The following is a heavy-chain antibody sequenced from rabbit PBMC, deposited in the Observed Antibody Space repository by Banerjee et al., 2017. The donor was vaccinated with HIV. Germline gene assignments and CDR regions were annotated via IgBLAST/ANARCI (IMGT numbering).Heavy chain of an antibody. V-gene: IGHV1S45*01. J-gene: IGHJ4*01. CDR1: GFDFSSYY. CDR3: ARDLAGAIGWNFNL. D-gene: IGHD4-1*01. Sequence: QEQLKESGGGLVQPGGSLKLTCTVSGFDFSSYYMCWVRQAPGKGLEWIACIYTSSGSTYYASWAKGRFTISKTSSTTVTLQMTSLTAADTATYFCARDLAGAIGWNFNLWGPGTLVTVS. CDR2: IYTSSGST.